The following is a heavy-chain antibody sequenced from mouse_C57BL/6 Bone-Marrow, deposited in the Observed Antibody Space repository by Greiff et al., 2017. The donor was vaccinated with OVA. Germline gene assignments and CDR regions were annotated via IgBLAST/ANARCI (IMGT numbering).Heavy chain of an antibody. J-gene: IGHJ2*01. CDR1: GYTFTSYW. CDR3: ARITSVVYGDY. V-gene: IGHV1-69*01. D-gene: IGHD1-1*01. Sequence: QVQLQQPGAELVMPGASVKLSCKASGYTFTSYWMHWVKQRPGQGLEWIGEIDPSDSYTHSNQKFKGKSTLTVDKSSSTAYMQLSILTSEDSAVYYCARITSVVYGDYWGQGTTLTVSS. CDR2: IDPSDSYT.